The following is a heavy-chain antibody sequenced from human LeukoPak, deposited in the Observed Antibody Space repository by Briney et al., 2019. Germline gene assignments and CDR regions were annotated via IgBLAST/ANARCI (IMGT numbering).Heavy chain of an antibody. CDR1: GFTFSSYS. CDR3: ARDVGYDILTGYYPYYYMDV. CDR2: ISSSSSYI. V-gene: IGHV3-21*01. Sequence: NPGGSLRLSCAASGFTFSSYSMNWVRQAPGKGLEWVSSISSSSSYIYYADSVKGRFTISRDNAKNSLYLQMNSLRAEDTAVYHCARDVGYDILTGYYPYYYMDVWGKGTTVTVSS. D-gene: IGHD3-9*01. J-gene: IGHJ6*03.